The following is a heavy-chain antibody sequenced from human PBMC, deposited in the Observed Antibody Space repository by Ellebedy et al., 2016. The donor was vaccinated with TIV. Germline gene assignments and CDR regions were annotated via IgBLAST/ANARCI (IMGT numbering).Heavy chain of an antibody. V-gene: IGHV3-23*01. J-gene: IGHJ4*02. CDR2: ISGSATDT. CDR3: AKGSETAPRVYDY. CDR1: GFTFSSCA. D-gene: IGHD2-21*02. Sequence: GGSLRLSXSASGFTFSSCAMSWVRQVPGKGLEWVSAISGSATDTFYADSVKGRFTISRDNSKKTLYLQMYSLRDADTAVYYCAKGSETAPRVYDYWGQGTLVTVSS.